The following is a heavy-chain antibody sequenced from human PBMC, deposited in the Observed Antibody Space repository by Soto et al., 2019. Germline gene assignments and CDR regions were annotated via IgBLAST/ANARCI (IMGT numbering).Heavy chain of an antibody. CDR2: ISVIGGNI. Sequence: PGGSLRLSCGASGFTFSTYAMSWVRQAPGKGLEWVSSISVIGGNIYYADSVKGRFTISRDNSEDTLYLQMNSLRAEDTAVYYCASRSLDGYKYYWGQGTLVTVSS. J-gene: IGHJ4*02. D-gene: IGHD1-20*01. CDR3: ASRSLDGYKYY. CDR1: GFTFSTYA. V-gene: IGHV3-23*01.